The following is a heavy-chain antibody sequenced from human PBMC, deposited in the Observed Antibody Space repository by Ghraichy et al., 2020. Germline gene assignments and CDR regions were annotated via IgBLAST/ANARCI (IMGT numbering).Heavy chain of an antibody. CDR2: IFYSEST. Sequence: SETLSLTCTVSGGSVSSGSYYWSWIRQPPGKGLEWIGYIFYSESTNYNPSLKSRVTISVDTSKNQFSLKLSSVTAADTAVYYCARAPTVTTLYPLYFDYWGQGTLVTVSS. CDR3: ARAPTVTTLYPLYFDY. D-gene: IGHD4-17*01. J-gene: IGHJ4*02. V-gene: IGHV4-61*01. CDR1: GGSVSSGSYY.